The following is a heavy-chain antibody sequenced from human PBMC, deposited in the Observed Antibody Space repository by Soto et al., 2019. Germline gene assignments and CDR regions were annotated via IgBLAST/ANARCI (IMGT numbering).Heavy chain of an antibody. Sequence: GGSLTLSCADSGFTFSNYGIHLVRQAQGKGLQWVAVISYDGSNKYYADSVKGRLTISRDNSKNTLYLQMNSLRDEDTAVYYCATGPTVAGTFFLAEYFQHWGQGTLVTVSS. CDR2: ISYDGSNK. CDR1: GFTFSNYG. J-gene: IGHJ1*01. V-gene: IGHV3-30*03. CDR3: ATGPTVAGTFFLAEYFQH. D-gene: IGHD6-19*01.